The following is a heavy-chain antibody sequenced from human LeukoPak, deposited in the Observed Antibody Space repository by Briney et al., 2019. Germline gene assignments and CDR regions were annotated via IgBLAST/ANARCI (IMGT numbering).Heavy chain of an antibody. V-gene: IGHV3-23*01. CDR3: AKGLTNLGDD. CDR2: LSGSGSSA. CDR1: GGSFSGYY. J-gene: IGHJ4*02. D-gene: IGHD3-9*01. Sequence: ETLSLTCAVYGGSFSGYYRSWIRQPPGKGLEWVSGLSGSGSSAYYADSVKGRFTISRDNSKNTLYLQMNSLRPEDTAVYYCAKGLTNLGDDWGQGTLVTVSS.